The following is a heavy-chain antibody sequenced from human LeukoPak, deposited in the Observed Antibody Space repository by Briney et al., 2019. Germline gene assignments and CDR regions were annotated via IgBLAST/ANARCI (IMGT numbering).Heavy chain of an antibody. J-gene: IGHJ4*02. CDR1: GGSFSGYY. V-gene: IGHV4-34*01. Sequence: SETLSLTCAVYGGSFSGYYWSWIRQPPGKGLEWIGEINHSGSTNYNPSLKSRVTISVDTSKNQFSLKLSSVTAADTAVYYCARESKDFWSGYYFVDYWGQGTLVTVSS. CDR2: INHSGST. CDR3: ARESKDFWSGYYFVDY. D-gene: IGHD3-3*01.